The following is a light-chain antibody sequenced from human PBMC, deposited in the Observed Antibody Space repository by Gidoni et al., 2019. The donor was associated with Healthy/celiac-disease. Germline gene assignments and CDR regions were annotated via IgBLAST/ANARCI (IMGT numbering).Light chain of an antibody. CDR3: CSYAGSYTVV. CDR1: SSDVGGYNY. J-gene: IGLJ2*01. V-gene: IGLV2-11*01. CDR2: DVS. Sequence: QSALTQPRSVSGSPGQSVTISCTGTSSDVGGYNYVSGYQQHPGKAPKLMIYDVSNRPSGVPDRFSGSKSGNTASLTISGLQAEDEADYYCCSYAGSYTVVFGGGTKLTVL.